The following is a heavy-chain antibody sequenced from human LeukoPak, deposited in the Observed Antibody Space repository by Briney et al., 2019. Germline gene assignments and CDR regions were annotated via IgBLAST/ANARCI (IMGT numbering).Heavy chain of an antibody. D-gene: IGHD1-26*01. V-gene: IGHV4-4*07. Sequence: SETLSLTCTVSGGHISSYYRSWIRQPAAKELHWIGHICTSGSTNYNSSLKSLVTMSVDTSKSQFSLKLSSVTAADTALYFCARDREYSGNYWLYFDYWGQGTLVTVSS. CDR2: ICTSGST. CDR1: GGHISSYY. CDR3: ARDREYSGNYWLYFDY. J-gene: IGHJ4*02.